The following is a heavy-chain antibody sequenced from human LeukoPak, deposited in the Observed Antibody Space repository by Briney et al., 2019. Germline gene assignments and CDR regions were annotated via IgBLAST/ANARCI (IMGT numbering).Heavy chain of an antibody. CDR1: GFSFGNYA. Sequence: AGGSLRLSCVASGFSFGNYAMSWVRHALGKGLQWVSQISGTGGATWYAGLARDRFTISRDNSKKTLYLQMSGLRVEDTAMYYCVKDPRDTYGTNWFVSWGQGTLLIVSS. V-gene: IGHV3-23*01. CDR3: VKDPRDTYGTNWFVS. D-gene: IGHD2-21*01. CDR2: ISGTGGAT. J-gene: IGHJ5*01.